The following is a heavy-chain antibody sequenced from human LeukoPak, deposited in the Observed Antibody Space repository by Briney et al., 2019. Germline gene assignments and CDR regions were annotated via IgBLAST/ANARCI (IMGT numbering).Heavy chain of an antibody. D-gene: IGHD3-9*01. Sequence: ASVKFSCKASGYTFTSYAMHWVRQAPGQRLEGMGWINAGNGNTKYSQKFQGRVTITRDTSASTAYMELSSLRSEDTAVYYCASGILAGYPKYYYYGMDVWGKGTTVTVSS. CDR1: GYTFTSYA. CDR3: ASGILAGYPKYYYYGMDV. V-gene: IGHV1-3*01. J-gene: IGHJ6*04. CDR2: INAGNGNT.